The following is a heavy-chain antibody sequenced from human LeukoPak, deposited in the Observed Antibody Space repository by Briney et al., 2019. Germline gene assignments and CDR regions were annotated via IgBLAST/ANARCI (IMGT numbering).Heavy chain of an antibody. CDR3: ARSGGVAGTLYFQH. J-gene: IGHJ1*01. D-gene: IGHD6-19*01. Sequence: SETLSLTCTVSGGSISSGGYYWSWIRQHPGKGLEWIGYIYYSGSTYYNPSLKSRVTISVDTSKNQFSLKLSSVTAADTAVYYCARSGGVAGTLYFQHWGQGTLVTVSS. CDR1: GGSISSGGYY. V-gene: IGHV4-31*03. CDR2: IYYSGST.